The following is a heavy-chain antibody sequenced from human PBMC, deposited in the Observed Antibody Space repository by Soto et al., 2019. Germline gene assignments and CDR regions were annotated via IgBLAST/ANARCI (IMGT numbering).Heavy chain of an antibody. CDR1: GGTFSSYA. J-gene: IGHJ6*02. D-gene: IGHD2-15*01. CDR3: ARELPDIVVVVAATNGMDV. V-gene: IGHV1-69*12. CDR2: IIPIFGTA. Sequence: QVQLVQSGAEVKKPGSSVKVSCKASGGTFSSYAISWVRQAPGQGLEWMGGIIPIFGTANDAQKFQGRVTITADESTSTAYMELSSLRSEDTAVYYCARELPDIVVVVAATNGMDVWGQGTKVTVSS.